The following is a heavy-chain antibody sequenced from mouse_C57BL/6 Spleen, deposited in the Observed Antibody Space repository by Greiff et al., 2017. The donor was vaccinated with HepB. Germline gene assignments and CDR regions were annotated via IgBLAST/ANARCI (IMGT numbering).Heavy chain of an antibody. CDR3: ARNGGLRRGAWFAY. Sequence: VQLKESGPELVKPGASVKIPCKASGYTFTDYNMDWVKQSHGKSLEWIGDINPNNGGTIYNQKFKGKATLTVDKSSSTAYMELRSLTSEDTAVYYCARNGGLRRGAWFAYWGQGTLVTVSA. V-gene: IGHV1-18*01. J-gene: IGHJ3*01. CDR2: INPNNGGT. D-gene: IGHD2-4*01. CDR1: GYTFTDYN.